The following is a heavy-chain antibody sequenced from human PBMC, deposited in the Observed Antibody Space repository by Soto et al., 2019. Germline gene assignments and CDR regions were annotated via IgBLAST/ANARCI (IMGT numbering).Heavy chain of an antibody. CDR2: ISSSSSTI. CDR1: GFTFSSYS. V-gene: IGHV3-48*02. D-gene: IGHD3-22*01. Sequence: GGSLRLSCAASGFTFSSYSMNWVRQAPGKGLEWVSYISSSSSTIYYADSVKGRFTISRDNAKNSLYLQMNSLRDEDTAVYYCARRDTYYYDSSGYYPKDYYYGMDVWGQGTTVTVSS. J-gene: IGHJ6*02. CDR3: ARRDTYYYDSSGYYPKDYYYGMDV.